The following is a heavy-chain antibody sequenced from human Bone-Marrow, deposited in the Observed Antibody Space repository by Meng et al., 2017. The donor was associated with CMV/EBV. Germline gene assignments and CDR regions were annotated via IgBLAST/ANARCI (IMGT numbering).Heavy chain of an antibody. CDR2: INPNSGGT. D-gene: IGHD3-9*01. J-gene: IGHJ5*02. CDR1: GYTFTGYY. Sequence: ASVKVSCKASGYTFTGYYMHWVRQAPGQGLEWMGWINPNSGGTNYAQKFQGRVTMTRDTSISTAYMELNRLRSDDTAVYYCARDLSFRDDILTGFVMSDPWGQGTLVTVSS. V-gene: IGHV1-2*02. CDR3: ARDLSFRDDILTGFVMSDP.